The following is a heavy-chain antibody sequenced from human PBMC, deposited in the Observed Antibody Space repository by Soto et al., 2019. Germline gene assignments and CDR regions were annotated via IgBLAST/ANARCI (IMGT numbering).Heavy chain of an antibody. Sequence: PGGSLRLSCAASGFTFSLYGMHWVRQAPGKGLEWVAAIWDDGRRKDYADSVKDRLFMTRDTSITTVYMELNNLSPDDTAVYYCGRGRSGQLVVFYWGQGTPVTVSS. CDR2: IWDDGRRK. CDR3: GRGRSGQLVVFY. D-gene: IGHD3-10*01. CDR1: GFTFSLYG. V-gene: IGHV3-30*19. J-gene: IGHJ4*02.